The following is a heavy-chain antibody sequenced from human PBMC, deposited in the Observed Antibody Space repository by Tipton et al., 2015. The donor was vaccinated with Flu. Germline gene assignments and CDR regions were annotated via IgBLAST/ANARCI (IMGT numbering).Heavy chain of an antibody. D-gene: IGHD2-21*02. CDR2: IYYSGST. V-gene: IGHV4-59*01. J-gene: IGHJ4*02. Sequence: LRLSCTVSGGSISSYYWSWIRQPPGKGLEWIGYIYYSGSTNYNPSLKSRVTISVDTSKNQFSLKLSSVTAADTAVYYCARAMTYWGQGTLVTVSS. CDR3: ARAMTY. CDR1: GGSISSYY.